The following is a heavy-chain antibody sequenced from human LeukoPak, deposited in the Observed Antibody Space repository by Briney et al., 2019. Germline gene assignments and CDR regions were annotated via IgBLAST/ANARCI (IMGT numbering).Heavy chain of an antibody. CDR3: ARGPRITIFGVVIPRFDY. D-gene: IGHD3-3*01. CDR2: IYSGGST. Sequence: GGSLRLSCAASGFTVRSNYMSWVRQAPGKGLEWVSVIYSGGSTYYADSVKGRFTISRDNSKNTLYLQMNSLRAEDTAVYYCARGPRITIFGVVIPRFDYWGQGTLVTVSS. J-gene: IGHJ4*02. CDR1: GFTVRSNY. V-gene: IGHV3-53*01.